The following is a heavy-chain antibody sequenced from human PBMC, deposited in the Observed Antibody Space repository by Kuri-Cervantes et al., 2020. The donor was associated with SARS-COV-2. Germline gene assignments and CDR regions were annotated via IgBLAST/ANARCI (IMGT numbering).Heavy chain of an antibody. Sequence: ETLSPTCAASGFTFSSYWMSWVRQAPGKGLEWVANIKQDGSEKYYVDSVKGRFTISRDNAKNSLYLQMNSLRAEDTAVYYCARDYVRWFDPWGQGTLVTVSS. D-gene: IGHD3-16*01. CDR1: GFTFSSYW. V-gene: IGHV3-7*03. CDR3: ARDYVRWFDP. CDR2: IKQDGSEK. J-gene: IGHJ5*02.